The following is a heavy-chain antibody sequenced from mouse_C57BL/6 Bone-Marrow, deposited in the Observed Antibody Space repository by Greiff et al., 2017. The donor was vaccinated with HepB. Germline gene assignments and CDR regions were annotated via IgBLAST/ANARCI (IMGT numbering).Heavy chain of an antibody. CDR2: ISSGSSTI. D-gene: IGHD2-4*01. CDR3: ARTDDYDGSMDY. CDR1: GFTFSDYG. J-gene: IGHJ4*01. V-gene: IGHV5-17*01. Sequence: EVHLVESGGGLVKPGGSLKLSCAASGFTFSDYGIHWVRQAPEKGLEWVAYISSGSSTIYYADTVKGRFTISRDNAKNTLFLQMTSLRSEDTAMYYCARTDDYDGSMDYWGQGTSGTVSS.